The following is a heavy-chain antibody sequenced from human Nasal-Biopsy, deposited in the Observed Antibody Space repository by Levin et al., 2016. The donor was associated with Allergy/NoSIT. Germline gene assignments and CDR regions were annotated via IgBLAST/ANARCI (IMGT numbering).Heavy chain of an antibody. CDR2: VYTRGST. Sequence: SETLSLTCTVSGGSIDIGSSSWSWVRQPAGKGLEWIGRVYTRGSTIYNPSLKSRVAMSLDTSKNQFSLTLTSVTAADTAVYYCVSPLYCSGTTCMDVWGQGTTVTVSS. J-gene: IGHJ6*02. CDR3: VSPLYCSGTTCMDV. V-gene: IGHV4-61*02. D-gene: IGHD2-8*02. CDR1: GGSIDIGSSS.